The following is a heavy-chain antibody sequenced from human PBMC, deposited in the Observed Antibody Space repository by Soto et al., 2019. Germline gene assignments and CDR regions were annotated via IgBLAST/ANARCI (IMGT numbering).Heavy chain of an antibody. Sequence: EVQLVESGGGLVQPGESLRLSCAASGFTLSGCEMNWVRRAPGKGLEWVSYVSGRGRSVYYAESVKGRFTNSSDIAKNSLYLEMNSLRDEATAVYYCARDCSGGSCFDYWGQGALVTVSA. CDR1: GFTLSGCE. V-gene: IGHV3-48*03. CDR3: ARDCSGGSCFDY. D-gene: IGHD2-15*01. CDR2: VSGRGRSV. J-gene: IGHJ4*02.